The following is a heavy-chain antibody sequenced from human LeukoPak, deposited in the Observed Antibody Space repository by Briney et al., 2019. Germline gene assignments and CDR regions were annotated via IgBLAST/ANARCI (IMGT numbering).Heavy chain of an antibody. J-gene: IGHJ3*02. CDR3: ARATGAFDI. D-gene: IGHD1-14*01. V-gene: IGHV3-72*01. Sequence: GGSLRLSCAASGFTFSDHYMDWVRQAPGKGLEWVGRSRNKANSYTTEYAASVKGRSTISRDDSKNSLYLQMNSLKTEDTAVYYCARATGAFDIWGQGTMVTVSS. CDR1: GFTFSDHY. CDR2: SRNKANSYTT.